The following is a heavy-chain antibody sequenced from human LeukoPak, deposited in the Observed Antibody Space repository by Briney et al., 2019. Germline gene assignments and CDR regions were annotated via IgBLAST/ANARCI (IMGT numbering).Heavy chain of an antibody. CDR3: ARGILGGSGWTFDY. CDR1: GGSISSSSYY. Sequence: SETLSLTCTVSGGSISSSSYYWGWIRQPPGKGLEWIGSVYYSGSTYYNPSLKSRVTISIDTSKNQFSLKLSSVTAADTAVYYCARGILGGSGWTFDYWGQGTLVTVSS. D-gene: IGHD6-19*01. CDR2: VYYSGST. J-gene: IGHJ4*02. V-gene: IGHV4-39*01.